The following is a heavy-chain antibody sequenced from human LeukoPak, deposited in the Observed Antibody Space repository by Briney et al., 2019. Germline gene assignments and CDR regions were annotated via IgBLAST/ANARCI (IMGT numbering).Heavy chain of an antibody. CDR1: GFAFSSYA. CDR3: AKDQDSSGWYAPLDY. CDR2: ISGSGGST. D-gene: IGHD6-19*01. J-gene: IGHJ4*02. Sequence: GGSLRLSCAASGFAFSSYAMSWVRQAPGKGLEWVSAISGSGGSTYYADSVKGRFTISRDNSKNTLYLQMNSLRAEDTAVYYCAKDQDSSGWYAPLDYWGQGTLVTVSS. V-gene: IGHV3-23*01.